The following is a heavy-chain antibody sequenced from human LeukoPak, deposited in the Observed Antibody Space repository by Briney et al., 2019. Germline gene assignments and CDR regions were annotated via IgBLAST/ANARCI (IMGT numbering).Heavy chain of an antibody. CDR1: GGSISSGSYY. D-gene: IGHD6-13*01. CDR3: ARDHHSSSWYDYWYFDL. J-gene: IGHJ2*01. V-gene: IGHV4-61*02. Sequence: SETLSLTCTVSGGSISSGSYYWSWIRQPAGKELEWIGRICTSGSTNYNPSLKSRVTISVDTSKNQFSLKLSSVTAADTAVYYCARDHHSSSWYDYWYFDLWGRGTLVTVSS. CDR2: ICTSGST.